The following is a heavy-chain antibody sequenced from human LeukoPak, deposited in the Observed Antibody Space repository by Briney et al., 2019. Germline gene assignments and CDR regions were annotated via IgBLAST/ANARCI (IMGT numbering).Heavy chain of an antibody. CDR2: MNPNSCNT. V-gene: IGHV1-8*01. Sequence: ASVSVSCTASGYTFTSYDINWVGQATGQGGEGMGWMNPNSCNTGYAQKFQGRVTMTRNTSISTAYMELSSLRSEDTAVYYCARYSSGWILPFDYGMDVWGQGTTVTVSS. CDR1: GYTFTSYD. D-gene: IGHD6-19*01. CDR3: ARYSSGWILPFDYGMDV. J-gene: IGHJ6*02.